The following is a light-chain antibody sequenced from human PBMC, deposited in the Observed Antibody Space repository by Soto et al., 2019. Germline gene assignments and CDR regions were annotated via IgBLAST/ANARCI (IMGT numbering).Light chain of an antibody. J-gene: IGLJ2*01. CDR1: SGHTTYA. CDR3: QTWGTGFHVV. Sequence: QPVLTQPPSASASLGASVKLTCTLSSGHTTYAIAWHQQQPAKGPRYLMNLNSDGSHTKGDGIPDRFSGSSSGAERHLTISSLQSEDEADYYCQTWGTGFHVVFGGGTQLTVL. V-gene: IGLV4-69*01. CDR2: LNSDGSH.